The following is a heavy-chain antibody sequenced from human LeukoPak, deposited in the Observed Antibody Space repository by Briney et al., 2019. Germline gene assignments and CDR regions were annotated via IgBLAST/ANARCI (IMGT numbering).Heavy chain of an antibody. J-gene: IGHJ4*02. D-gene: IGHD5-18*01. V-gene: IGHV3-64*01. Sequence: GGSLTLSCVASGFTFSTYTMHWVRQSPGKALEYVSSISGNGGSTEYANSVKGRFTISRDNAKNSLYLQMNSLRAEDTAVYYCAREFRGYSWKGFDYWGQGTLVTVSS. CDR2: ISGNGGST. CDR3: AREFRGYSWKGFDY. CDR1: GFTFSTYT.